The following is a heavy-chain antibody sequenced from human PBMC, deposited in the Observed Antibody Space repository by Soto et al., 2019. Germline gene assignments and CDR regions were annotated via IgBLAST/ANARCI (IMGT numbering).Heavy chain of an antibody. V-gene: IGHV3-23*01. CDR2: ISGSGGST. CDR1: GFTFSSYA. CDR3: AKAGSGGPQIPFPFDP. Sequence: GGSLRLSCAASGFTFSSYAMSWVRQAPGKGLEWVSAISGSGGSTYYADSVKGRFTISRDNSKNTLYLQMNSLRAEDTAVYYCAKAGSGGPQIPFPFDPWGQGTLVTVSS. D-gene: IGHD3-10*01. J-gene: IGHJ5*02.